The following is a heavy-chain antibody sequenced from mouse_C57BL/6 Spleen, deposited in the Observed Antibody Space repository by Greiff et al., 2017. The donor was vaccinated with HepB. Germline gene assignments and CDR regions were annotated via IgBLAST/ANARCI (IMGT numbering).Heavy chain of an antibody. Sequence: VQLQQSGPGLVAPSQSLSITCTVSGFSLTSYGVHWVRQPPGKGLEWLVVIWSDGSTTYNSALKSRLSISKDNSKSQVFLKMNSLQTDDTAMYYCARDRGSSGAMDYWGQGTSVTVSS. CDR2: IWSDGST. CDR3: ARDRGSSGAMDY. V-gene: IGHV2-6*03. J-gene: IGHJ4*01. CDR1: GFSLTSYG. D-gene: IGHD3-2*02.